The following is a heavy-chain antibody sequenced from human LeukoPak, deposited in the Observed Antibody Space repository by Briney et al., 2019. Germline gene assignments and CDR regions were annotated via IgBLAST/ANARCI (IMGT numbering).Heavy chain of an antibody. J-gene: IGHJ1*01. CDR3: AKGIAVAPSGYFQH. D-gene: IGHD6-19*01. Sequence: GGSLRLSCAASGFTFSSYAMSWVRQAPGEGLEWVSAISGSGGSTYYADSVKGRFTISRDNSKNTLYLQMNSLRAEDTAVYYCAKGIAVAPSGYFQHWGQGTLVTVSS. V-gene: IGHV3-23*01. CDR2: ISGSGGST. CDR1: GFTFSSYA.